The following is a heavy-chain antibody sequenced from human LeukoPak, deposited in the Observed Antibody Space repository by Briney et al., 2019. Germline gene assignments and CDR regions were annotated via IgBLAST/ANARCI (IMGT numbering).Heavy chain of an antibody. D-gene: IGHD1-26*01. CDR1: GFTFSSYA. Sequence: GGSLRLSCAASGFTFSSYAMHWVRQAPGKGLEWVTFISSDGSNKYYADSVKGRFSISRDNSKNTLYLQMNSLRPEDTAVYYCARGRRTLIVGATRNAFDGWGQGTIVTVSS. V-gene: IGHV3-30*04. CDR2: ISSDGSNK. CDR3: ARGRRTLIVGATRNAFDG. J-gene: IGHJ3*01.